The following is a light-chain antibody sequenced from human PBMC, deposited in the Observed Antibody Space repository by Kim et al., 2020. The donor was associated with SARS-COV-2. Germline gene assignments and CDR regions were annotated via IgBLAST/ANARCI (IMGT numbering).Light chain of an antibody. J-gene: IGKJ1*01. CDR2: GAS. Sequence: EIVMTQSPATLSVSPGERFTLSCRASQSVSSNLAWYQQKPGQAPRLLIYGASTRAAGIPDRISGSGSGTEFTLTISSLQSEDFAVYYCQQYNSWWTFGQGTKVDIK. V-gene: IGKV3-15*01. CDR1: QSVSSN. CDR3: QQYNSWWT.